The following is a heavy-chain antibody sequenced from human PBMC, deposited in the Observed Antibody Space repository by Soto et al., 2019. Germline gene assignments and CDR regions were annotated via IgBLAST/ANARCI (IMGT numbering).Heavy chain of an antibody. CDR2: IIPLYGTV. Sequence: QAHLAQSGAEVKKPGSSVTVSCKASGGTFNSYGISWVRQAPGQGLDGMGVIIPLYGTVNYAQKFQGRVSITAVKSTSTAYMDLNSLRSDDTAVYHCARVRVIRGVIPSHFGLWGQGTQVTVSS. V-gene: IGHV1-69*06. CDR1: GGTFNSYG. D-gene: IGHD3-10*01. CDR3: ARVRVIRGVIPSHFGL. J-gene: IGHJ4*02.